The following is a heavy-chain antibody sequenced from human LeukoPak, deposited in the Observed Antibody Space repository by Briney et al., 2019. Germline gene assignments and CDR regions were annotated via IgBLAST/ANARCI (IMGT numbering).Heavy chain of an antibody. CDR3: ARDQQWLVPAHDVRERWFDP. CDR1: GYTFTSSG. J-gene: IGHJ5*02. CDR2: IGGYTGNT. D-gene: IGHD6-19*01. V-gene: IGHV1-18*01. Sequence: GASVKVSCKASGYTFTSSGISWVRQAPGQGLEWRGWIGGYTGNTDYAQKYEGRVTMTTDTSTSTAYMELRSLRFDDAAVYYCARDQQWLVPAHDVRERWFDPWGQGTLVTVSS.